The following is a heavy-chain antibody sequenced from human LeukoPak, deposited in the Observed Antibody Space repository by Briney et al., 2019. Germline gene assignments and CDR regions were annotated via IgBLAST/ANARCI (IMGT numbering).Heavy chain of an antibody. J-gene: IGHJ3*02. Sequence: VASVKVSCKASGYTFTSYDINWVRQATGQGLEWMGWMNPNSGNTGYAQMFQGRVTMTRNTSINTAYMELSSLRSEDTAVYYSARGHYYDSSGSYSFDIWGQGTMVTVSS. CDR2: MNPNSGNT. CDR3: ARGHYYDSSGSYSFDI. V-gene: IGHV1-8*01. CDR1: GYTFTSYD. D-gene: IGHD3-22*01.